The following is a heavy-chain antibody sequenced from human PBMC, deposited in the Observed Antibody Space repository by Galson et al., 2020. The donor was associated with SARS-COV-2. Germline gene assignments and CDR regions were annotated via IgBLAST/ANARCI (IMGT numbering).Heavy chain of an antibody. CDR3: AKDGSYSNSWGRDYYFDF. D-gene: IGHD6-19*01. CDR1: GFTFRRYA. CDR2: VSGSGGNR. J-gene: IGHJ4*02. Sequence: GGPLRLSCTASGFTFRRYAMNWLRQPPGKGLEWVSGVSGSGGNRYYADSVKGRSTISRDNSMSAVFLQGDSLRVDDTAVYYCAKDGSYSNSWGRDYYFDFWGQGILVSVSS. V-gene: IGHV3-23*01.